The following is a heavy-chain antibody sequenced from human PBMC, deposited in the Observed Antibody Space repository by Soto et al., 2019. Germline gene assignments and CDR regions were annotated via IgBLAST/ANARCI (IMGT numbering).Heavy chain of an antibody. CDR3: TRFPSFDY. V-gene: IGHV3-74*01. CDR2: INRDASAI. Sequence: EVQLVESGGGLVQPGGSLRLSCVASAFTFNDYRMHWVRQAPGKGLVWVSNINRDASAIHYVDSVKGRFTISRDNARNTLYLQMNNLRAEDTAVYYCTRFPSFDYWGQGTLVSVSS. CDR1: AFTFNDYR. J-gene: IGHJ4*02.